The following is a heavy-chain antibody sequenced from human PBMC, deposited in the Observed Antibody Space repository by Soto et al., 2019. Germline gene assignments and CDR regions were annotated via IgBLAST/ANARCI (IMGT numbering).Heavy chain of an antibody. Sequence: PSETLSLTCTVSGGSVSSGSYYWSWIRQPPGKGLEWIGYIYYSGSTNYNPSLKSRVTISVDTSKNQFSLKLSSVTAADTAVYYCARHDVVPYYFDYWGQGTLVTVS. CDR3: ARHDVVPYYFDY. J-gene: IGHJ4*02. V-gene: IGHV4-61*01. CDR1: GGSVSSGSYY. D-gene: IGHD2-15*01. CDR2: IYYSGST.